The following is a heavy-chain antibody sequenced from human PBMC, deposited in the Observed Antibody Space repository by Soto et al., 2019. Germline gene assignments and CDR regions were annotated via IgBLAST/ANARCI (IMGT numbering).Heavy chain of an antibody. D-gene: IGHD3-22*01. CDR1: GGTFSSYA. Sequence: ASVKVSCKASGGTFSSYAIGWVRQAPGQGLEWMGGIIPIFGTANYAQKFQGRVTITADESTSTAYMELSSLRSEDTAVYYCARADSPYDAFDIWGQGTMVTVSS. V-gene: IGHV1-69*13. CDR2: IIPIFGTA. CDR3: ARADSPYDAFDI. J-gene: IGHJ3*02.